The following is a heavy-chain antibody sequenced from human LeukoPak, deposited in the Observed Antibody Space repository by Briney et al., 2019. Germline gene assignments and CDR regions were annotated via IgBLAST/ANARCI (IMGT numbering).Heavy chain of an antibody. J-gene: IGHJ4*02. V-gene: IGHV1-69*01. CDR1: GGTLSTYA. D-gene: IGHD2-2*01. Sequence: GASVKVSCKASGGTLSTYAINWVRQAPGQGLEGMGGIIPIFGTANYAQKFQDRVTITADESTSTAYMELSSLRSEDTAIYYCASRLYCSNTRCRNFPFAYWGQGTLVTVSS. CDR2: IIPIFGTA. CDR3: ASRLYCSNTRCRNFPFAY.